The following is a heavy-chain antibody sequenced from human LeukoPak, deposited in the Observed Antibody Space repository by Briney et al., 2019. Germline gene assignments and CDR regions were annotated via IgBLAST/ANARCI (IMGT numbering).Heavy chain of an antibody. CDR3: AGPDYYGSGSRLSYYGMDV. CDR1: GYTFTSYG. D-gene: IGHD3-10*01. V-gene: IGHV1-18*01. Sequence: GASVKVSCKASGYTFTSYGISWVRQAPGQGLEWMGWISAYNGNTNYAQKLQGRVTMTTDTSTSTAYMELRSLRSDDTAVYYCAGPDYYGSGSRLSYYGMDVWGQGTTVTVSS. CDR2: ISAYNGNT. J-gene: IGHJ6*02.